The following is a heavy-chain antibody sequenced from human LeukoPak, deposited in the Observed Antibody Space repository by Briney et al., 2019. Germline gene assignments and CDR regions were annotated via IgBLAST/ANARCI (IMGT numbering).Heavy chain of an antibody. Sequence: SETLSLTCTVSGGSISSGSYYWSWIRQPAGKGLEWIVRIYTSGSTNYNPSLKSRVTISVDTSKNQFSLKLSSVTAADTAVYYCARDLVGYSYASEGGDYYYYYYMDVWGKGTTVTVSS. V-gene: IGHV4-61*02. J-gene: IGHJ6*03. CDR3: ARDLVGYSYASEGGDYYYYYYMDV. CDR2: IYTSGST. CDR1: GGSISSGSYY. D-gene: IGHD5-18*01.